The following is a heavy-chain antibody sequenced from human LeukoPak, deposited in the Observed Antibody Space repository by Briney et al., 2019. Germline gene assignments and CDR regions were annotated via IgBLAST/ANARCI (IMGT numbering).Heavy chain of an antibody. J-gene: IGHJ3*02. CDR2: INPNSGGT. Sequence: GASVKVSCKASGYTFTGYYIHWVRQAPGQGLEWMGWINPNSGGTNYAQKFQGRVTMTRDTSISTAYMELSRLRSDDTAVYYCAKVMGSGQWLVEREDFDIWGHGTMVTVSS. CDR1: GYTFTGYY. V-gene: IGHV1-2*02. D-gene: IGHD6-19*01. CDR3: AKVMGSGQWLVEREDFDI.